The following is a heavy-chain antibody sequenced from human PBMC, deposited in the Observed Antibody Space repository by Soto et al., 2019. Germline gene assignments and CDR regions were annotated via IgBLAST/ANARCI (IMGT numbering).Heavy chain of an antibody. V-gene: IGHV3-48*02. CDR2: ISSSSSTI. Sequence: GGSLRLSCAASGFTFSSYSMNWVRQAPGKGLEWVSYISSSSSTIYYADSVKGRFTISRDNAKNSLYLQMNSLRDEDTAVYYCARASGSSGWSVRGLMDVWGQGTTVTVSS. D-gene: IGHD6-19*01. CDR1: GFTFSSYS. J-gene: IGHJ6*02. CDR3: ARASGSSGWSVRGLMDV.